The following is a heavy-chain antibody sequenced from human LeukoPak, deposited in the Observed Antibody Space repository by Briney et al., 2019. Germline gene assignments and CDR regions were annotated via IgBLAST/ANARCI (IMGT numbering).Heavy chain of an antibody. Sequence: PGGSLRLSCAGSGFTFSSNPLSWVRQAPGKGLEWVSAISGSGGSTYYADSVKGRFTISRDNSKNTLYLQMNSLRAEDTAVYYCAKEMILWYFDYWGQGTLVTVSS. CDR1: GFTFSSNP. J-gene: IGHJ4*02. V-gene: IGHV3-23*01. D-gene: IGHD3-22*01. CDR3: AKEMILWYFDY. CDR2: ISGSGGST.